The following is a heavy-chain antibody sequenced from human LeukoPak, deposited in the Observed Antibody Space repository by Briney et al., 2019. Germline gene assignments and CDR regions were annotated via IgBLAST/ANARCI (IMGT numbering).Heavy chain of an antibody. V-gene: IGHV3-23*01. CDR3: AKDFYTSSSSADAY. D-gene: IGHD6-6*01. CDR1: GFTFDDYA. CDR2: ISGSGGST. Sequence: SGGSLRLSCAASGFTFDDYAMHWVRQAPGKGLEWVSAISGSGGSTYYADSVKGRFTISRDNSKNTLYLQLNSLRAEDTAVYYCAKDFYTSSSSADAYWGQGTLVTVSS. J-gene: IGHJ4*02.